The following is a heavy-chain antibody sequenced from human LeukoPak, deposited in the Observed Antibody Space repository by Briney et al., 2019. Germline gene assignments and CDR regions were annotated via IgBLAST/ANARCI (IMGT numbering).Heavy chain of an antibody. D-gene: IGHD3-16*01. V-gene: IGHV1-69*05. Sequence: SVKVSCKASGGTFSSYAISWVRQAPGQGLEWMGRIIPIFGTANYAQKFQGGVTITTDESTSTAYMELSSLRSEDTAVYYCARDRIVGGNYFDYWGQGTLVTVSS. CDR2: IIPIFGTA. J-gene: IGHJ4*02. CDR3: ARDRIVGGNYFDY. CDR1: GGTFSSYA.